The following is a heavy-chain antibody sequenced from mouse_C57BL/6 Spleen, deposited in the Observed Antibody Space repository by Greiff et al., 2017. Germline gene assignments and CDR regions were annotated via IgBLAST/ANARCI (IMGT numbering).Heavy chain of an antibody. Sequence: VQRVESGAELVRPGASVTLSCKASGYTFTDYEMHWVKQTPVHGLEWIGAIDPETGGTAYNQKFKGKAILTADKSSSTAYMELRSLTSEDSAVYYCTSSSLYYYAMDYWGQGTSVTVSS. J-gene: IGHJ4*01. D-gene: IGHD1-1*01. CDR2: IDPETGGT. CDR1: GYTFTDYE. V-gene: IGHV1-15*01. CDR3: TSSSLYYYAMDY.